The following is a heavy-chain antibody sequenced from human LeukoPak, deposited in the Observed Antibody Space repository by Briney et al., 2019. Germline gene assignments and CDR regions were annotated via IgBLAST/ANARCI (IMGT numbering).Heavy chain of an antibody. CDR2: ISYDGSNK. J-gene: IGHJ6*04. Sequence: GGPLRLSCAASGFTFSSYGMHWVRQAPGKGLEWVAVISYDGSNKYYADSVKGRFTISRDDSKNTLYLQMNSLRAEDTAVYYCAKDNGGVKGETTYYYYGMDVWGKGATVTVSS. D-gene: IGHD2-8*01. CDR3: AKDNGGVKGETTYYYYGMDV. CDR1: GFTFSSYG. V-gene: IGHV3-30*18.